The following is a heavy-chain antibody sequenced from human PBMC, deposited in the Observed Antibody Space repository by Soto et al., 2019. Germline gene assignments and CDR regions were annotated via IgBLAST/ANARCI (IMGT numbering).Heavy chain of an antibody. Sequence: GGSLRLSCTASGFTFSSYGMHWVRQAPGKGLEWVAAIWYDGSNKYYADSMKGRFTISRDNSKNTLYLQLNSLRAEDTAVYYCARAGFITIFGEFDYWGQGTLVTVSS. J-gene: IGHJ4*02. CDR1: GFTFSSYG. V-gene: IGHV3-33*01. D-gene: IGHD3-3*01. CDR3: ARAGFITIFGEFDY. CDR2: IWYDGSNK.